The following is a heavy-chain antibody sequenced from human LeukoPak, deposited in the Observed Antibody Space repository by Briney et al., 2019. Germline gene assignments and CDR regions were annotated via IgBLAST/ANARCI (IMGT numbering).Heavy chain of an antibody. CDR2: ISAYNGNT. CDR3: ARDCSSTSCYINWFDP. V-gene: IGHV1-18*01. Sequence: ASVKVSCKASGGTFSSYAISWVRQAPGQGLEWMGWISAYNGNTNYAQKLQGRVTMTTDTSTSTAYMELRSLRSDDTAVYYCARDCSSTSCYINWFDPWGQGTLVTVSS. CDR1: GGTFSSYA. J-gene: IGHJ5*02. D-gene: IGHD2-2*02.